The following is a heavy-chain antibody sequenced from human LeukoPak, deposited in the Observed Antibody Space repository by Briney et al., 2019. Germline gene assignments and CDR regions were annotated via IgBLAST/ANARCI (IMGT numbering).Heavy chain of an antibody. CDR3: ARRGVVVAAKESSAFDI. CDR1: GFTFSSYA. Sequence: GGSLRLSCAASGFTFSSYAMSWVRQAPGKGLGWVSAISGSGGSTYYADSVKGRFTISRDNSKNTLYLQMNSLRAEDTAVYYCARRGVVVAAKESSAFDIWGQGTMVTVSS. V-gene: IGHV3-23*01. J-gene: IGHJ3*02. D-gene: IGHD2-15*01. CDR2: ISGSGGST.